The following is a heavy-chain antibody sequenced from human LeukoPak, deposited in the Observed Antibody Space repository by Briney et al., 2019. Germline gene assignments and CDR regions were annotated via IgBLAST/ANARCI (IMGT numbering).Heavy chain of an antibody. J-gene: IGHJ4*02. CDR2: ISGSGGST. V-gene: IGHV3-23*01. CDR1: RFTFSSYA. Sequence: GGSLRLSCAASRFTFSSYAMSWVRQAPGKGLEWVSAISGSGGSTYYADSVKGRFTISRDNSKNTLYLQMSSLRAEDTAVYYCAKAPTTFDYFDYWGQGTLVTVSS. D-gene: IGHD5-12*01. CDR3: AKAPTTFDYFDY.